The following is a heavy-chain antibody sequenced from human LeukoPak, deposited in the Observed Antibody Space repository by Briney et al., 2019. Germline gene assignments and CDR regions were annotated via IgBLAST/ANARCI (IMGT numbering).Heavy chain of an antibody. D-gene: IGHD3-22*01. CDR2: ISGSGGST. CDR1: GFTFSSYA. Sequence: PGGSLRLSCAASGFTFSSYAMSWVRQAPGKGLEWVSAISGSGGSTYYADSVKGRFTISRDNSKNTLYLQMNSLRAEGTAVYYCAKEPYYYDSSGYPGVDYWGQGTLVTVSS. V-gene: IGHV3-23*01. J-gene: IGHJ4*02. CDR3: AKEPYYYDSSGYPGVDY.